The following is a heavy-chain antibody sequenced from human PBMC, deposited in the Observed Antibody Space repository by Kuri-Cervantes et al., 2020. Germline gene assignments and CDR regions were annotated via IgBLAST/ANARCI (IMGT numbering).Heavy chain of an antibody. Sequence: SETLSLTCTVSDYSISSNYYWGWIRQPPGKGLEWIGSIYHSGSTYYNPSLESRVTRSVDTSKNQFSLKLTAVTAADTAVYYCARGLVYYYMDVWGKGTTVTVSS. CDR1: DYSISSNYY. CDR3: ARGLVYYYMDV. J-gene: IGHJ6*03. V-gene: IGHV4-38-2*02. CDR2: IYHSGST. D-gene: IGHD2-21*01.